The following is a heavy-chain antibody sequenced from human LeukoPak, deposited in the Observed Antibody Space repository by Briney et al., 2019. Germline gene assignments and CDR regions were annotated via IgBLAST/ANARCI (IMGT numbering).Heavy chain of an antibody. CDR1: GFTFSSYA. J-gene: IGHJ5*02. CDR2: ISYDGSNK. V-gene: IGHV3-30*04. Sequence: PGGSLRLSCAASGFTFSSYAMHWVRQAPGKGLEWVAVISYDGSNKYYADSMKGRFTISRDNSKNTLYLQMNSLRAEDTAVYYCAREVAGINWFDPWGQGTLVTVSS. D-gene: IGHD6-19*01. CDR3: AREVAGINWFDP.